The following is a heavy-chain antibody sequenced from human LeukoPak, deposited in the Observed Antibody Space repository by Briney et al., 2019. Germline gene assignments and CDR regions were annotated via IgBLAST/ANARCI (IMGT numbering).Heavy chain of an antibody. CDR2: MNPNSGNT. CDR1: GYTFTSYD. J-gene: IGHJ4*02. D-gene: IGHD2-2*01. CDR3: AKGTRSSTSCYGGY. Sequence: ASVKVSCKASGYTFTSYDINWVRQATGQGLEWMGWMNPNSGNTGYAQKFQGRVTMTRNTSISTAYMELSSLRSEDTAVYYCAKGTRSSTSCYGGYWGQGTLVTVSS. V-gene: IGHV1-8*01.